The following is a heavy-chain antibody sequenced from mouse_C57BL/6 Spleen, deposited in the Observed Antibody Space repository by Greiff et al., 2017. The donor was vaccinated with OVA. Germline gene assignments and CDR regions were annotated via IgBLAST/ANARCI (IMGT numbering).Heavy chain of an antibody. V-gene: IGHV1-85*01. D-gene: IGHD1-1*01. Sequence: VQVVESGPELVKPGASVKLSCKASGYTFTSYDINWVKQRPGQGLEWIGWIYPRDGSTKYNEKFKGKATLTVDTSSSTAYMELHSLTSEDSAVYFCARSDYYGSSYNAYWGQGTLVTVSA. CDR1: GYTFTSYD. CDR3: ARSDYYGSSYNAY. CDR2: IYPRDGST. J-gene: IGHJ3*01.